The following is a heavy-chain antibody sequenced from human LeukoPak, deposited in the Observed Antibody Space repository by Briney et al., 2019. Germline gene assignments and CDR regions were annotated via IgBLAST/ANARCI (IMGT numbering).Heavy chain of an antibody. Sequence: PSETLSLTCTVSGGSISSYYWSWIRQPPGKGLEWIGHIYYSGSTNYNPSLKSRVTISVDTSKNQFSLKLSSVTAADTAVYYCARGSSGHYYFDYWGQGTLVTVSS. CDR1: GGSISSYY. V-gene: IGHV4-59*08. D-gene: IGHD3-22*01. CDR3: ARGSSGHYYFDY. CDR2: IYYSGST. J-gene: IGHJ4*02.